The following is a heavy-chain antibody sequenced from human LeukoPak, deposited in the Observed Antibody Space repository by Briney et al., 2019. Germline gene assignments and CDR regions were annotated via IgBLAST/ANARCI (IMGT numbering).Heavy chain of an antibody. CDR3: ASLEEELGFY. CDR1: GYTFTRYA. CDR2: INTNTGNP. V-gene: IGHV7-4-1*02. Sequence: ASVTVSCKASGYTFTRYAMNWVRQAPGQGLEWMGWINTNTGNPTYAQGFTGRFVFSLDTSVSTAYLQISSLKAEDTAVYYCASLEEELGFYWGQGTLVTVSS. D-gene: IGHD3-16*01. J-gene: IGHJ4*02.